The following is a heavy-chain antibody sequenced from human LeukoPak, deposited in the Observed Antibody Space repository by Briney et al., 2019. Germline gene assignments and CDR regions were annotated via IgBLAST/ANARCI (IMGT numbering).Heavy chain of an antibody. CDR2: NNSDGSST. J-gene: IGHJ6*04. Sequence: GGSLRLSCAASGFTFSSYWMHWVREAPGKGLVWVSRNNSDGSSTNYADSVKGRFTISRDNAKNTLYLQMNSLRVEDTAVYYCARALRLGMDVWGKGTTVTVSS. V-gene: IGHV3-74*01. CDR3: ARALRLGMDV. D-gene: IGHD5/OR15-5a*01. CDR1: GFTFSSYW.